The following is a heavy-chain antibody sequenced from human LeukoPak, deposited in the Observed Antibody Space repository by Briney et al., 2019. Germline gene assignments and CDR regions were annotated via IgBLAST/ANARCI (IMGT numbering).Heavy chain of an antibody. Sequence: GGSLRLSCAASGFTLSSYAMHWVRQAPGKGLEGGAVISYDGSNKYYADSVKGRFTISRDNSKNTLYLQMDSLRAEDTAVYYCARGSYYYYYMDVWGKGTTVTVSS. CDR1: GFTLSSYA. CDR3: ARGSYYYYYMDV. V-gene: IGHV3-30*01. CDR2: ISYDGSNK. J-gene: IGHJ6*03.